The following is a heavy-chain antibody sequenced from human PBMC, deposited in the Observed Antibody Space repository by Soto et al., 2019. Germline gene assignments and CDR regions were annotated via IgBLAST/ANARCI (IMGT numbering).Heavy chain of an antibody. CDR1: GFTFTSSA. D-gene: IGHD3-16*01. CDR3: ADEPPLWKWFDP. CDR2: IVVGSGNT. V-gene: IGHV1-58*01. Sequence: GASVKVSCKASGFTFTSSAVQWVRQARGQRLEWIGWIVVGSGNTNYAQKFQERVTITRDMSTSTAYMELSSLRSEDTAVYYCADEPPLWKWFDPWGQGTLVTVSS. J-gene: IGHJ5*02.